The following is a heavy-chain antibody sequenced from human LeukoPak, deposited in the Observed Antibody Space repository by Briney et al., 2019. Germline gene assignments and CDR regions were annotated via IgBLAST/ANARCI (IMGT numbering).Heavy chain of an antibody. V-gene: IGHV4-39*01. Sequence: PSETLSLTCTVSGGSINSSGYYWGWIRQPPGKGLEWIGSIYYSGSIYYNPSLRSRATISVDAPKNQFSLKLSSVTAADTAVYYCARLRTYDYYMDVWGKGTTVTVSS. CDR1: GGSINSSGYY. J-gene: IGHJ6*03. CDR3: ARLRTYDYYMDV. CDR2: IYYSGSI.